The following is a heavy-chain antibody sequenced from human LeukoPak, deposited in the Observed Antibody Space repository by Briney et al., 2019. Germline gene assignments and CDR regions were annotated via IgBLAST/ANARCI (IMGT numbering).Heavy chain of an antibody. J-gene: IGHJ4*02. CDR2: IFYSGST. Sequence: KPSETLSLTCTVSGGSISSGSYYWGWIRQPPGKGLEWIGNIFYSGSTHYSPSLKNRVTMSVDTSKNQFSLKLSSVTATDTAVYYCARQASAFDYWGQGTLVPVSS. CDR3: ARQASAFDY. V-gene: IGHV4-39*01. CDR1: GGSISSGSYY.